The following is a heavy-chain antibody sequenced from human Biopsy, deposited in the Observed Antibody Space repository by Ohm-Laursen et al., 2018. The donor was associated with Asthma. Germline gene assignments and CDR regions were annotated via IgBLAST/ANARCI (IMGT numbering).Heavy chain of an antibody. D-gene: IGHD5-12*01. CDR2: ISPIFGSS. CDR1: GGMFGNYA. Sequence: SSVKVSCKASGGMFGNYAISWVRQAPGLGLEWMGGISPIFGSSNYAQRFQGRVTITADKSTSTAYMELSSLRSEDTAVYYCATGYSGSDRIVYYYSGMEVWGQGTTVTVSS. J-gene: IGHJ6*02. V-gene: IGHV1-69*06. CDR3: ATGYSGSDRIVYYYSGMEV.